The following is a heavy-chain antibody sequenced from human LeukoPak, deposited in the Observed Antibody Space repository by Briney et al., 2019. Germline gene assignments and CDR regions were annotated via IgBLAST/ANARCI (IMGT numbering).Heavy chain of an antibody. CDR2: IKSDGSST. J-gene: IGHJ4*02. D-gene: IGHD4-23*01. CDR3: ASVLRLGY. Sequence: GGSLRLSCAASGFTFTNYWMHWVRQVPGKGLVWVSRIKSDGSSTHYADSVEGRFTISRDNARNTLYLQMNSLRAEDTAVYYFASVLRLGYWGQGILVTVSS. CDR1: GFTFTNYW. V-gene: IGHV3-74*01.